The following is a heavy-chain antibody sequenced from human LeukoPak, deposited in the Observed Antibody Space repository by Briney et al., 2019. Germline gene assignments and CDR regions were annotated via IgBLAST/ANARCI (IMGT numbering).Heavy chain of an antibody. CDR2: INPTDGSK. V-gene: IGHV1-46*03. CDR1: GYTLTNYF. CDR3: TLEAPASCYFEY. Sequence: ASVKVSCKASGYTLTNYFVHWVRQAPGQGLEWMGVINPTDGSKNYAQKLQGRVTLTRDTSTSTVYMDLSSLRSEDTAVYYCTLEAPASCYFEYWGQGTLVTVSS. D-gene: IGHD3-3*01. J-gene: IGHJ4*02.